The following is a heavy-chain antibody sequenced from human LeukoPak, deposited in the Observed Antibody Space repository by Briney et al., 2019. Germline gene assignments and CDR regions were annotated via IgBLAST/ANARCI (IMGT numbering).Heavy chain of an antibody. Sequence: ASVKASCKASGYTFTTYAMHWVRQAPGQRLEWMGWINAGNGNTKYSQKFQGRVTITRDTSASTTYMELSSLRSEDTAVYYCARDALYGWYFDLWGRGTLVTVSS. D-gene: IGHD4-17*01. V-gene: IGHV1-3*01. CDR2: INAGNGNT. J-gene: IGHJ2*01. CDR3: ARDALYGWYFDL. CDR1: GYTFTTYA.